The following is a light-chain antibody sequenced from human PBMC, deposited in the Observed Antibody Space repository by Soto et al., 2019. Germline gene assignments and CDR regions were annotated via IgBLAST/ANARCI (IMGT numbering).Light chain of an antibody. CDR2: DVS. J-gene: IGLJ1*01. V-gene: IGLV2-14*01. CDR1: SSDVGGYNY. Sequence: QSALTQPASVSGSPGQSITISCTGTSSDVGGYNYVSWYQQHPGKAPKLMIYDVSNRPSGFSNRFSGSKSGNTASLTISGLQAEDDADYYCSSYTSSSTRLYVFGTGTKLTVL. CDR3: SSYTSSSTRLYV.